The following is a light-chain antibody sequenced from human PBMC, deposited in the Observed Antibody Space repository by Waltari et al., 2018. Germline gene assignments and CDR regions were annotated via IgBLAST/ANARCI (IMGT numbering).Light chain of an antibody. CDR2: GNS. Sequence: QSVLTQPPPASAAPGPWVTISCPGSSAHIGAGYDVHLSQQLPGTDTKLLIYGNSNRPSGVPDRFSGSKSGTSASLAITGLQAEDEADYYCQSYDSSLSGSVVFGGGTKLTVL. CDR3: QSYDSSLSGSVV. V-gene: IGLV1-40*01. CDR1: SAHIGAGYD. J-gene: IGLJ2*01.